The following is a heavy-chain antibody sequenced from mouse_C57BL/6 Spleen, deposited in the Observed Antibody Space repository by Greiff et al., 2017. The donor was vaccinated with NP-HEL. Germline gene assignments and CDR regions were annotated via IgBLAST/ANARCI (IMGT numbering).Heavy chain of an antibody. V-gene: IGHV5-16*01. CDR1: GFTFSDYY. CDR2: INYDGSST. D-gene: IGHD3-3*01. J-gene: IGHJ4*01. Sequence: EVKVVESEGGLVQPGSSMKLSCTASGFTFSDYYMAWVRQVPEKGLEWVANINYDGSSTYYLDSLKSRFIISRDNAKNILYLQMSSLKSEDTATYYCARDGGWRAMDYWGQGTSVTVSS. CDR3: ARDGGWRAMDY.